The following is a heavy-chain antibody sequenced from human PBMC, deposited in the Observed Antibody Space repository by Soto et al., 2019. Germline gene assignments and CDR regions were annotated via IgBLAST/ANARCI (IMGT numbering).Heavy chain of an antibody. CDR3: ARAGLRYFDWASSDF. V-gene: IGHV1-18*01. D-gene: IGHD3-9*01. Sequence: QVQLVQSGGEVKKPGASVIVSCKASGYTFTSYGFSWVRQAPGQGLEWMGWISAANDNTEYAQKLQGRVTLTTDTSTSTAYMELRRLRSDDTVVYYCARAGLRYFDWASSDFWGQGTLVTVSS. J-gene: IGHJ4*02. CDR1: GYTFTSYG. CDR2: ISAANDNT.